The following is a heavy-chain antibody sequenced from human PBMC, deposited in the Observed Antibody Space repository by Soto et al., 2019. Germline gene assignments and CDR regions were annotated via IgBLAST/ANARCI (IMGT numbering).Heavy chain of an antibody. Sequence: GGSLRLSCAASGFTFSSYSMNWVRQAPGKGLEWVSYISSSSSTIYYADSVKGRFTISRDNAKNSLYLQMNSLRAEDTAVYYCASLIVVVPYYYYGMDVWGQGTTVTVS. D-gene: IGHD2-2*01. CDR1: GFTFSSYS. CDR3: ASLIVVVPYYYYGMDV. J-gene: IGHJ6*02. CDR2: ISSSSSTI. V-gene: IGHV3-48*01.